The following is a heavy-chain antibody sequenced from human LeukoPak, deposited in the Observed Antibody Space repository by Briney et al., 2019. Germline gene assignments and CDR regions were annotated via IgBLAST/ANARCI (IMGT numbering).Heavy chain of an antibody. Sequence: ASVKVSCKASGYTFTGYYMHWVRQAPGQGHEWMGWINPNSGGTNYAQKFQGRVTMTRDTSISTAYMELSRLRSDDTAVYYCARIGVQLWVDTPDYWGQGTLVTVSS. CDR2: INPNSGGT. D-gene: IGHD5-18*01. CDR3: ARIGVQLWVDTPDY. CDR1: GYTFTGYY. J-gene: IGHJ4*02. V-gene: IGHV1-2*02.